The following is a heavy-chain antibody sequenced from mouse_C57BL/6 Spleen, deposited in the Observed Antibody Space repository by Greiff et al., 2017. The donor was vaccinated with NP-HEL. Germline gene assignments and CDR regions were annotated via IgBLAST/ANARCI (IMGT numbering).Heavy chain of an antibody. CDR2: IDPSDSYT. Sequence: QVQLQQPGAELVMPGASVKLSCKASGYTFTSYWMHWVKQRPGQGLEWIGEIDPSDSYTNYNQKFKGKSTLTVDKSSSTAYMQLSSLTSEDSAVYYCARDDYGHFDYWGKGTTLTVSS. D-gene: IGHD2-4*01. J-gene: IGHJ2*01. CDR1: GYTFTSYW. V-gene: IGHV1-69*01. CDR3: ARDDYGHFDY.